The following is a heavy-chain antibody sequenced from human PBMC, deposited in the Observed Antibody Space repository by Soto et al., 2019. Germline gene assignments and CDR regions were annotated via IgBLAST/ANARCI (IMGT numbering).Heavy chain of an antibody. CDR1: GGTFSSYA. Sequence: QVQLVQSGAEVKKPGSSVKVSCKASGGTFSSYAISWVRQAPGQGLEWMGGIIPIFGTADYAQKFQGRVTSNAAEPTXTXDMELSSLRSEDTAVYYCASPPIVATIVNYYYGLDVWGQGTTVTVSS. V-gene: IGHV1-69*12. D-gene: IGHD5-12*01. CDR2: IIPIFGTA. CDR3: ASPPIVATIVNYYYGLDV. J-gene: IGHJ6*02.